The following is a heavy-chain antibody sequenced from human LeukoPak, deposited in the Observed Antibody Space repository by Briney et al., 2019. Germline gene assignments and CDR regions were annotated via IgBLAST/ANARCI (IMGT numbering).Heavy chain of an antibody. J-gene: IGHJ6*03. Sequence: PGGSLRLSCAASGFTFSSYSMNWVRQAPGKGLEWVSYISSSSSTIYYADSVKGRFTISRDNAKNTLYLQMNSLRAEDTAVYYCARDGVTGTTGYYYYYMDVWGKGTTVTVSS. D-gene: IGHD1-20*01. CDR3: ARDGVTGTTGYYYYYMDV. V-gene: IGHV3-48*01. CDR1: GFTFSSYS. CDR2: ISSSSSTI.